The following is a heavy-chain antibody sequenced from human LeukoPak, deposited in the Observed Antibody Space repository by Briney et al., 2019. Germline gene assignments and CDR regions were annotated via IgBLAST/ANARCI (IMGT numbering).Heavy chain of an antibody. V-gene: IGHV4-39*01. D-gene: IGHD5-12*01. CDR2: IYSSGST. CDR1: GGSITSSNYY. CDR3: ARQKWLQHIDY. Sequence: SETLSLTCTVSGGSITSSNYYWGWIRQPPGKGLEWIGTIYSSGSTYYNPSLKSRVTMSVDTSKNQFSLKLSSVTAADTAVYYCARQKWLQHIDYWGQGTPVTVSS. J-gene: IGHJ4*02.